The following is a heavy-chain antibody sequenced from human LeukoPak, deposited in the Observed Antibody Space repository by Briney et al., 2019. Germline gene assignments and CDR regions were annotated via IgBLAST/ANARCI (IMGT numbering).Heavy chain of an antibody. CDR3: AKDYDGSGSLDY. D-gene: IGHD3-10*01. Sequence: PGGPLRLSCAASGFIFSSYSMNWVRQAPGKGLEWVSYISSGSGHIYYADSVKGRFTISRDNAKTSLYLQMNSLRAEDTAVYYCAKDYDGSGSLDYWGQGTLVTVSS. J-gene: IGHJ4*02. V-gene: IGHV3-21*01. CDR1: GFIFSSYS. CDR2: ISSGSGHI.